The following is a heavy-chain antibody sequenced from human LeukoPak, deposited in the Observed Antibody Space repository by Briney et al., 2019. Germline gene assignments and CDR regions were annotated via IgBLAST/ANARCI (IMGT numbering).Heavy chain of an antibody. CDR2: IQRGGSEN. Sequence: XSNIQRGGSENYHVAFVQGRFTISRDNAKPSLHLKMNGITAEDTAVYYCARLNSGYESGDALDIWGQGTMVTVSS. J-gene: IGHJ3*02. V-gene: IGHV3-7*01. CDR3: ARLNSGYESGDALDI. D-gene: IGHD5-12*01.